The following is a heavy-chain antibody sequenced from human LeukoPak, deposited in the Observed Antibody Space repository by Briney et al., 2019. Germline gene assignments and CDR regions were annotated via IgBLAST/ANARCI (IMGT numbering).Heavy chain of an antibody. Sequence: GGSLRLSCAASGSTFSSYGMHWVRQAPGKGLEWVAFIRYDGINKYYADSVKGRFTISRDNSKNTLYLQMNSLRAEDTAVYYCASAIQGSWGQGTLVTVSS. J-gene: IGHJ4*02. CDR1: GSTFSSYG. D-gene: IGHD1-26*01. CDR2: IRYDGINK. V-gene: IGHV3-30*02. CDR3: ASAIQGS.